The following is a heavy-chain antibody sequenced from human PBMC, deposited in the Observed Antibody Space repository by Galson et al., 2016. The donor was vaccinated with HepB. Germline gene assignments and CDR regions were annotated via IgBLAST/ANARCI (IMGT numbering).Heavy chain of an antibody. CDR1: GYTFSNYG. CDR3: TRDPPGIAAAVGDY. CDR2: ISAYNGNT. V-gene: IGHV1-18*01. D-gene: IGHD6-25*01. Sequence: SVKVSCKASGYTFSNYGISWVRQAPGQGLAWMGWISAYNGNTDYAQKFQGRVTLTTDTSTSTAYMELRSLRFDDTAVYFCTRDPPGIAAAVGDYWGQGTLVTVSS. J-gene: IGHJ4*02.